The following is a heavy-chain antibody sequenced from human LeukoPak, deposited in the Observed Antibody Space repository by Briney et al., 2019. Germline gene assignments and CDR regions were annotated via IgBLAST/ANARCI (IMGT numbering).Heavy chain of an antibody. CDR1: GDSITGYY. D-gene: IGHD3-10*01. Sequence: PSETLSLTCSVSGDSITGYYWGWIRQTPGKGLEWIGNIFYSGGTYYSPSLTSRVTISLDTSRNQFSLKLNSVTAADTAVYYCAKSNGYGLVDIWGQGTMVTVSS. CDR3: AKSNGYGLVDI. J-gene: IGHJ3*02. V-gene: IGHV4-59*04. CDR2: IFYSGGT.